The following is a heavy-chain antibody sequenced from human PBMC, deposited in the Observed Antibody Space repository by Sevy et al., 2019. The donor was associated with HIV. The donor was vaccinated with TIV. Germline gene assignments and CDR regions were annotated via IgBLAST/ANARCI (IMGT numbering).Heavy chain of an antibody. V-gene: IGHV3-7*03. CDR1: GFTFGDFW. CDR2: IKRDGSEK. Sequence: GGSLRLSCAASGFTFGDFWMTWDRQAPGKGLEWVANIKRDGSEKYYVPSVKGRFTISRDNAKSSLYLQMKSLGAEDTAVYYCARDCNSNTCLWGLDVWGQGTTVTVSS. CDR3: ARDCNSNTCLWGLDV. J-gene: IGHJ6*02. D-gene: IGHD2-2*01.